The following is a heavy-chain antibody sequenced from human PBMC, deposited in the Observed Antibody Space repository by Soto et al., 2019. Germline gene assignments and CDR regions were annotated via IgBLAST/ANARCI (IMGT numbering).Heavy chain of an antibody. D-gene: IGHD6-19*01. Sequence: QVQLQESGPGLVEPSETLSLTCTVSGASISSYFWTWIRQPAGKGLDWIGRISTSGTTNYNPSLKSRVTMSVDTSKNRFSLNLSSVTAADTAVYYCAGEAGPDRWFAPGGKGTLVTVSS. J-gene: IGHJ5*02. CDR1: GASISSYF. CDR2: ISTSGTT. CDR3: AGEAGPDRWFAP. V-gene: IGHV4-4*07.